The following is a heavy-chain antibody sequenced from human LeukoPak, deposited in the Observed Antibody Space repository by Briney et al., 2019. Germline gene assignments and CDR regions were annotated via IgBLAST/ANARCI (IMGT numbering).Heavy chain of an antibody. CDR2: LSSSGGST. D-gene: IGHD2-2*01. Sequence: PGGSLRLSCAASGFTFSNYGMNWVRQAPGKGLEWVSALSSSGGSTYYADSVKGRFTISRDNSKNTLYLQMNSLRAEDTAVYYCAKTYCSSTSCYERDYWGQGTLVTVSS. CDR1: GFTFSNYG. V-gene: IGHV3-23*01. J-gene: IGHJ4*02. CDR3: AKTYCSSTSCYERDY.